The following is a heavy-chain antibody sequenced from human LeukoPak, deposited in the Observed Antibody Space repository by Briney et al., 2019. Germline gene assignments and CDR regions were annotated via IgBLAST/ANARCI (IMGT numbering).Heavy chain of an antibody. Sequence: SETPSLSCAVYGGSFSGYYWSWIRQPPGKGLEWIGEINHSGSTNYNPSLKSRVTISVDTSKNQFSLKLSSVTAADTAVYYCAREPYHYSSGYQDYWGQGTLVTVSS. D-gene: IGHD3-22*01. CDR3: AREPYHYSSGYQDY. J-gene: IGHJ4*02. CDR1: GGSFSGYY. CDR2: INHSGST. V-gene: IGHV4-34*01.